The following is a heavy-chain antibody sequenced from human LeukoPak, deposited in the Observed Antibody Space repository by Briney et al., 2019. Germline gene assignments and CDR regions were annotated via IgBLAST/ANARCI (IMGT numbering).Heavy chain of an antibody. J-gene: IGHJ4*02. Sequence: PGGSLRLSCSASGFTFTSFSLHWVRQAPGKGLEWVAFISSDGRNKFSADSVRARFTISRDNSNNMLYLQMNSLRTEDTAVYYCARDRKYYFDYWGQGTLVTVSS. CDR1: GFTFTSFS. CDR2: ISSDGRNK. V-gene: IGHV3-30*04. CDR3: ARDRKYYFDY.